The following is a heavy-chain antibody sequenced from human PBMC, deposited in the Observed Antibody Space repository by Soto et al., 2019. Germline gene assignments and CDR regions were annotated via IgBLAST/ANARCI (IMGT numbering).Heavy chain of an antibody. CDR3: ARGVAARPFDY. J-gene: IGHJ4*02. V-gene: IGHV4-34*01. Sequence: SETLSLTCAFYGGSFSGYYCSWLRQPPGKGLEWIGEINRSGSTNYNSFLKRRVTISVDTSKNYFSLKLSSVTAADTAVYYCARGVAARPFDYWGQGTLVTVSS. D-gene: IGHD6-6*01. CDR2: INRSGST. CDR1: GGSFSGYY.